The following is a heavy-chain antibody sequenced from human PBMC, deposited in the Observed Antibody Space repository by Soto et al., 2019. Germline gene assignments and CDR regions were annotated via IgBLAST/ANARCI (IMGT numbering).Heavy chain of an antibody. CDR2: INPNSGGT. J-gene: IGHJ5*02. D-gene: IGHD3-10*01. CDR1: GYTFTGYY. Sequence: ASVKVSCKASGYTFTGYYMHWVRQAPGQGLEWMGWINPNSGGTNYAQKFQGWVTVTRDTSISTAYMELSRLRSDDTAVYYCARASVTMVRGVNRPFDPWGQGTLVTVSS. V-gene: IGHV1-2*04. CDR3: ARASVTMVRGVNRPFDP.